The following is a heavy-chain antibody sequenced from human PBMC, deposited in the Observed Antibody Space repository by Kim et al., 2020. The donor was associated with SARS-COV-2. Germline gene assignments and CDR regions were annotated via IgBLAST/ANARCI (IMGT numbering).Heavy chain of an antibody. CDR3: AKDIEEQWLALDV. CDR2: ISWNSGSI. D-gene: IGHD6-19*01. Sequence: GGSLRLSCAASGFTFGDYAMHWVRQAPGKGLEWVSGISWNSGSIGYADSVKSRFTISRDNAKNSLYLQMNSLRAEDTALYYCAKDIEEQWLALDVWGQGTTVTVSS. CDR1: GFTFGDYA. J-gene: IGHJ6*02. V-gene: IGHV3-9*01.